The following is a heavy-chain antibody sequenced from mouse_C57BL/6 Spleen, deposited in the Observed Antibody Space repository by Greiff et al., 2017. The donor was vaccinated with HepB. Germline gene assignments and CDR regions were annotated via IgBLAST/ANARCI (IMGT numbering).Heavy chain of an antibody. CDR3: ARHGYYYGSSYYAMDY. J-gene: IGHJ4*01. V-gene: IGHV2-6-1*01. CDR1: GFSLTSYG. D-gene: IGHD1-1*01. Sequence: VKVVESGPGLVAPSQILSITCTVSGFSLTSYGVHWVRQPPGKGLEWLVVIWSDGSTTYNSALKSRLSISKDNSKSQVFLKMNSLQTDDTAMYYCARHGYYYGSSYYAMDYWGQGTSVTVSS. CDR2: IWSDGST.